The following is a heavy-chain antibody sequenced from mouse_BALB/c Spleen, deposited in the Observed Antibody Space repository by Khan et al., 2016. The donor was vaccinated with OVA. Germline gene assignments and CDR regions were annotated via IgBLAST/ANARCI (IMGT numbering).Heavy chain of an antibody. D-gene: IGHD2-14*01. Sequence: QVQLKQSGAELARPGASVKMSCKASGYTFTSHTMHWITQRPGQGLEWIGYINPRSGYNQKLNDKATLTADISSSTAYMQLSSLTSEDSAVYYCARRTTEYALDYWGQGTSVTVSS. CDR1: GYTFTSHT. V-gene: IGHV1-4*01. J-gene: IGHJ4*01. CDR2: INPRSG. CDR3: ARRTTEYALDY.